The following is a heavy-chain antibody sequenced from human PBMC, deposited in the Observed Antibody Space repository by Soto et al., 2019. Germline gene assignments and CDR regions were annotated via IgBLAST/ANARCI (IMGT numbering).Heavy chain of an antibody. J-gene: IGHJ4*02. CDR1: GFTFSSYS. D-gene: IGHD2-2*01. CDR2: ISSSSSYI. CDR3: ARDLPLGYCSSTSCFPFDY. V-gene: IGHV3-21*01. Sequence: GGSLRLSCAAFGFTFSSYSMNWVRQAPGKGLEWVSSISSSSSYIYYADSVKGRFTISRDNAKNSLYLQMNSLRAEDTAVYYCARDLPLGYCSSTSCFPFDYWGQGTLVTVSS.